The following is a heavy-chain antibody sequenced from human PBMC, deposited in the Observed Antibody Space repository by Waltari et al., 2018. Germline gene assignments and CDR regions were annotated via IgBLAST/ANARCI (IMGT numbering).Heavy chain of an antibody. CDR1: RGSIKGYW. J-gene: IGHJ6*02. CDR2: IYDSGDT. CDR3: ARGLGGDHESGYFDYRLDV. Sequence: QEQLQETGPGLVKSSETLSLTCSVARGSIKGYWVPWVRLSPGKGLEWIGHIYDSGDTKFNPALKSRVSMSVDTSRGRFSLTLTSVSSADTALYFCARGLGGDHESGYFDYRLDVWGQGTTVTVSS. V-gene: IGHV4-59*01. D-gene: IGHD3-9*01.